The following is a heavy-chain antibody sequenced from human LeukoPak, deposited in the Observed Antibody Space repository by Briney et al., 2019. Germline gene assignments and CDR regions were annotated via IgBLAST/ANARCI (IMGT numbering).Heavy chain of an antibody. CDR1: GFTFSTHA. CDR2: IWFDGKNT. Sequence: GGSLRLSCAASGFTFSTHAMHWVRQAPAKGLEWVAMIWFDGKNTHYVDSVKGRFTISRDNAKNSLYLQMNSLRAEDTAVYYCARARMPKSSSWPFDYWGQGTLVTVSS. CDR3: ARARMPKSSSWPFDY. J-gene: IGHJ4*02. D-gene: IGHD6-13*01. V-gene: IGHV3-33*01.